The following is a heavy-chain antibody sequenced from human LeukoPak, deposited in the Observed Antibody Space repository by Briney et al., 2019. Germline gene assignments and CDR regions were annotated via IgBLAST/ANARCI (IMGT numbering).Heavy chain of an antibody. D-gene: IGHD6-13*01. J-gene: IGHJ4*02. V-gene: IGHV3-48*03. Sequence: GGSLRLSCAASGFTFSSYEMNWVRQAPGKGLDWVSYISSSGSTIYYADSVKGRFTISRDNAKNSLYLQMNSLRVEDTAVYYCAREPTYSSSWYTTCDYWGQGTLVTVSS. CDR3: AREPTYSSSWYTTCDY. CDR1: GFTFSSYE. CDR2: ISSSGSTI.